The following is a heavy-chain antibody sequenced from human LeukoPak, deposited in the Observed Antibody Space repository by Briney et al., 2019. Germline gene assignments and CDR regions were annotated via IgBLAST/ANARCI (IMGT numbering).Heavy chain of an antibody. CDR1: GFTFSSYS. CDR2: ISSSSSYI. Sequence: PGGSLRLSCAASGFTFSSYSMNWVRQAPGKGLEWVSSISSSSSYIYYADSVKGRFTISRDNAKNSLYLQMNSLRAEDTAVYYCARDRVGGSGYFIFSHYMDVWGKGTTVTVSS. J-gene: IGHJ6*03. CDR3: ARDRVGGSGYFIFSHYMDV. V-gene: IGHV3-21*01. D-gene: IGHD3-3*01.